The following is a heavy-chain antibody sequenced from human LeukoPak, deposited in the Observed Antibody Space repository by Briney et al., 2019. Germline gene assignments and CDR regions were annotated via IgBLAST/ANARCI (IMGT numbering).Heavy chain of an antibody. Sequence: GSSVKVSCKASGGTFSSYAISWVRQAPGQGFEWMGGIIPIFGTANYAQKFQGRVTITADESTSTAYMELSSLRSEDTAVYYCARARSGYSYGWDAFDIWGQGTMVTVSS. CDR1: GGTFSSYA. J-gene: IGHJ3*02. CDR2: IIPIFGTA. D-gene: IGHD5-18*01. CDR3: ARARSGYSYGWDAFDI. V-gene: IGHV1-69*01.